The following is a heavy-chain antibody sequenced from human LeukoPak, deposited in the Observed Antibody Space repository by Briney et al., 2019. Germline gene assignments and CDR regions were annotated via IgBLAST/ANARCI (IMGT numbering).Heavy chain of an antibody. Sequence: GGSQRLSCAASGFTFSSYAMNWVRQAPGKGLEVISSISSSGTPVYYADSVKGRFTISRDNSQHTLYLQMNSLRAEDTAVYYCATGTDYYYYYGMDVWGQATTVTVSS. V-gene: IGHV3-48*03. CDR2: ISSSGTPV. D-gene: IGHD1-14*01. CDR1: GFTFSSYA. J-gene: IGHJ6*02. CDR3: ATGTDYYYYYGMDV.